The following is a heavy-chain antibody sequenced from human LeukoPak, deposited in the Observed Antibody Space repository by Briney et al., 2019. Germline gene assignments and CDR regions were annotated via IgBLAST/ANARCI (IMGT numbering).Heavy chain of an antibody. Sequence: PSETLSLTCAVYGGSFSGYYWSWIRQPPGKGLEWIGEINHSGSTNYNPSLKSRVTISVDTSKNQFPLKLSSVTAADTAVYYCARGPLYYYGSGSYLVYFDYWGQGTLVTVSS. CDR1: GGSFSGYY. CDR3: ARGPLYYYGSGSYLVYFDY. V-gene: IGHV4-34*01. CDR2: INHSGST. D-gene: IGHD3-10*01. J-gene: IGHJ4*02.